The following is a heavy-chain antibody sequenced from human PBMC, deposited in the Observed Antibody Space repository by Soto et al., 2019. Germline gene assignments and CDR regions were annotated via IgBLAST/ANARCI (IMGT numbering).Heavy chain of an antibody. CDR2: IFPLLAMV. Sequence: QVHLVQSGAEMKKPGSSVKVSCKVSGGDLTNSGISWVRQAPGQGREWMGGIFPLLAMVDYSQKFQGRVTITADESTNSAYMDIGSLKSDVTAVCFCAKEAGTGFKSWGQGTLVIVSS. J-gene: IGHJ4*02. CDR1: GGDLTNSG. CDR3: AKEAGTGFKS. V-gene: IGHV1-69*04. D-gene: IGHD1-1*01.